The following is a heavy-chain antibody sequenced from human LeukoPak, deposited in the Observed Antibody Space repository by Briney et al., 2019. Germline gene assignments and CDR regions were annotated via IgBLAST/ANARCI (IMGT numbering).Heavy chain of an antibody. CDR1: GGTFSSYA. J-gene: IGHJ4*02. CDR2: IILILGTA. V-gene: IGHV1-69*13. CDR3: ARATYYYDSSGYYYEGGVDY. D-gene: IGHD3-22*01. Sequence: SVKVSCKASGGTFSSYAISWVRQAPGQGLEWMGGIILILGTAKYAQKFQGRVTITADESTSTAYMELSSLRSEDTAVYYCARATYYYDSSGYYYEGGVDYWGQGTLVTVSS.